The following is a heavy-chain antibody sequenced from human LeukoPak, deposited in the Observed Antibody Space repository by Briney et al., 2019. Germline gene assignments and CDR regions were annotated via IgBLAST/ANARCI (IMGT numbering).Heavy chain of an antibody. Sequence: GGSLRLSCAASGFTFGDYSMNWVRQAPRKGLEWVSYISSSSSVIYYADSVRGRFTISRDNAKKSLYLRMNSLRAGDTAVYYCAKDYGDFWSGYSLYYYYMDVWGKGATVTVSS. D-gene: IGHD3-3*01. V-gene: IGHV3-48*01. J-gene: IGHJ6*03. CDR1: GFTFGDYS. CDR3: AKDYGDFWSGYSLYYYYMDV. CDR2: ISSSSSVI.